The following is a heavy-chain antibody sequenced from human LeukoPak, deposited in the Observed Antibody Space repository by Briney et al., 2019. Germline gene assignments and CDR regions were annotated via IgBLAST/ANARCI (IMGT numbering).Heavy chain of an antibody. V-gene: IGHV3-7*01. D-gene: IGHD3-3*01. Sequence: GGSLRLSCAASGFTFSRYWMSWVRRAPGKGLEWVANIKQDGSEKYYVDSVKGRFTISRDNARNSLYLQMNSLRAEDTAVYYCARDPSMFGVVIKVLTEADRGYWGQGTPVTVSS. CDR3: ARDPSMFGVVIKVLTEADRGY. CDR1: GFTFSRYW. CDR2: IKQDGSEK. J-gene: IGHJ4*02.